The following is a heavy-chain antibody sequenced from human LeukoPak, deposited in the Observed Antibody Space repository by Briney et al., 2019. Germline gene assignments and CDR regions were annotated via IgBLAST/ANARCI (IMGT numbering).Heavy chain of an antibody. J-gene: IGHJ5*02. CDR2: IRYDGSNK. CDR1: GFTFSSYG. D-gene: IGHD2-15*01. CDR3: AKSKEDCCGSFDP. Sequence: GGSLRLSCAASGFTFSSYGMHWVRQAPGKGLEWVAFIRYDGSNKYYADSVKGRFTISRDNSKHTLYLQMNSLRAEDTAVYYCAKSKEDCCGSFDPWGQGTLVIVSS. V-gene: IGHV3-30*02.